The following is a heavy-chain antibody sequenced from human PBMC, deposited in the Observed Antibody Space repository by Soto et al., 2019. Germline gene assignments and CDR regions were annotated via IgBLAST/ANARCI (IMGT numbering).Heavy chain of an antibody. J-gene: IGHJ6*02. D-gene: IGHD3-9*01. Sequence: SETLSLTCTVSGGSISSGDYYWSWIRQPPGKGLEWIGYIYYSGSTYYNPSLKSRVTISVDTSKNQFSLKLSSVTAADTAVYYCARDGGISDLRYFDWRPGYYYGMDVWGQGTTVTVSS. CDR1: GGSISSGDYY. CDR3: ARDGGISDLRYFDWRPGYYYGMDV. V-gene: IGHV4-30-4*01. CDR2: IYYSGST.